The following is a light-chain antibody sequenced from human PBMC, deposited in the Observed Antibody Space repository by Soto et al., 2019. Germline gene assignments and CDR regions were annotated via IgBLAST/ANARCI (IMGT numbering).Light chain of an antibody. CDR2: GAL. CDR1: QSVSSN. V-gene: IGKV3-15*01. CDR3: QQYNNWPRT. J-gene: IGKJ1*01. Sequence: DIVMTQSPATLSVSPGERASLSCRASQSVSSNLAWYQQKPGQAPRLLIHGALTRATGSPARFSGTGSGTEFTLTISSLPSEDFAVYSCQQYNNWPRTFGQGTKVDIK.